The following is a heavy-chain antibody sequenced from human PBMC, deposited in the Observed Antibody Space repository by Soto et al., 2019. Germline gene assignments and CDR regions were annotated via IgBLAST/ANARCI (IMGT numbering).Heavy chain of an antibody. CDR2: ISYDGSNK. Sequence: QVQLVESGGGVVQPGRSLRLSCAASGFTFSSYAMHWFRQAPGKVLEWVAIISYDGSNKYYADSMKGRFTISRDNSKNTLYLQMNSLRAEDTAVYYCARGYSSSSAAFDYWGQGTLVTVSS. D-gene: IGHD6-13*01. V-gene: IGHV3-30-3*01. CDR3: ARGYSSSSAAFDY. J-gene: IGHJ4*02. CDR1: GFTFSSYA.